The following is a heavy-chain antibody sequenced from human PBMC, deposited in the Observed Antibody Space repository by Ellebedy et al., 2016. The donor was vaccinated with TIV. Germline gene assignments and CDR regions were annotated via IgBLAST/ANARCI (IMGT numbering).Heavy chain of an antibody. J-gene: IGHJ6*03. CDR1: GGTFSSYA. CDR3: ARGPNWLYYMDV. D-gene: IGHD3-9*01. CDR2: IIPIFGTA. Sequence: SVKVSXXASGGTFSSYAISWVRQAPGQGLEWMGGIIPIFGTANYAQKFQGRVTITADESTSTAYMELSSLRSEDTAVYYCARGPNWLYYMDVWGKGTTVTVSS. V-gene: IGHV1-69*13.